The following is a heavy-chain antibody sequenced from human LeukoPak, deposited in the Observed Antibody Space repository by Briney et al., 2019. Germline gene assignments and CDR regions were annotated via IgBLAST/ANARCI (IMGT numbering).Heavy chain of an antibody. J-gene: IGHJ4*02. CDR3: AKAAAGLKYFDY. CDR2: ISSSSSYI. Sequence: PGGSLRLSCAASGFTFSSYSMNWVRQAPGKGLEWVSSISSSSSYIYYADSVKGRFTISRDNAKNSLYLQMNSLRAEDTAVYYCAKAAAGLKYFDYWGQGTLVTVSS. D-gene: IGHD6-13*01. V-gene: IGHV3-21*01. CDR1: GFTFSSYS.